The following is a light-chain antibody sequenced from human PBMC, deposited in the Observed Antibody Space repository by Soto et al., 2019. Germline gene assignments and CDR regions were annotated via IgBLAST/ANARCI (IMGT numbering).Light chain of an antibody. V-gene: IGKV1-5*01. Sequence: DIQMTQSPSALSASVVDRVTITCRASQYISNWVAWYQQKPGKAPKLLIYDGSTLESGVPSRFSGSVSETRFTLTINSLQPEDFGTYFCQKYNSFSGTFGGGTKVDIK. J-gene: IGKJ4*01. CDR1: QYISNW. CDR3: QKYNSFSGT. CDR2: DGS.